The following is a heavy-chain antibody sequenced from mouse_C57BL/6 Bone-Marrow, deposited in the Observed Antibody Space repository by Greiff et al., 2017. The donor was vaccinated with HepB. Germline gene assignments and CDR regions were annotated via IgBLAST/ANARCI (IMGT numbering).Heavy chain of an antibody. CDR2: IWSGGST. CDR1: GFSLTSYG. Sequence: VMLVESGPGLVQPSQSLSITCTVTGFSLTSYGVHWVRQSPGKGLEWLGVIWSGGSTDYNAAFISRLSISKDNSKSQVFFKMNSLQADDTAIYYCARTDGYSPHDFDYWGQGTTLTVAS. J-gene: IGHJ2*01. CDR3: ARTDGYSPHDFDY. D-gene: IGHD2-3*01. V-gene: IGHV2-2*01.